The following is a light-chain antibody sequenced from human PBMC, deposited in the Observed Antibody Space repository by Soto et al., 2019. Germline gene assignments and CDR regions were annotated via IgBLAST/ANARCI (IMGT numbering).Light chain of an antibody. CDR3: QQYTGPTTT. J-gene: IGKJ5*01. CDR1: QSVSNNY. V-gene: IGKV3-20*01. Sequence: EIVLTQSPGTLSLYQWERATLSCRASQSVSNNYLAWYQQKPGQAPRLLIYGASNRATGIPARFSAMGSGTDVTRTITRLEHEDSAVYFGQQYTGPTTTFGQGTRREIK. CDR2: GAS.